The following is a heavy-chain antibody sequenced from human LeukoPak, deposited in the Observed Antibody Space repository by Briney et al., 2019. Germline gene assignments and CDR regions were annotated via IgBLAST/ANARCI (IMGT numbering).Heavy chain of an antibody. CDR3: ARDRVGLQKYCSGGSCEEGWFDP. J-gene: IGHJ5*02. CDR2: IKQDGSEK. V-gene: IGHV3-7*04. Sequence: PGGSLRLSCAASGFTFSSYWMSWVRQAPGKGLEWVASIKQDGSEKYYVDSVKGRFTISRDNAKNSLYLQMNSLRAEDTAVYYCARDRVGLQKYCSGGSCEEGWFDPWGQGTLVTASS. D-gene: IGHD2-15*01. CDR1: GFTFSSYW.